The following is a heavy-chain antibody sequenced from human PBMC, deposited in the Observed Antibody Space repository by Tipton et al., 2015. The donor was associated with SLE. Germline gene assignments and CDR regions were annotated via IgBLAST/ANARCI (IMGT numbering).Heavy chain of an antibody. V-gene: IGHV4-59*01. Sequence: TLSLTCTVSGGSISNSYWTWIRQPPGKGLEWIGSIFYTGSVHDNPSLTSRVTVSLDTSKSQFSLRLTSVSAADTAMYFCARRVPHRYYFDLWGRGTLVTVSS. J-gene: IGHJ2*01. CDR1: GGSISNSY. CDR2: IFYTGSV. CDR3: ARRVPHRYYFDL. D-gene: IGHD1-26*01.